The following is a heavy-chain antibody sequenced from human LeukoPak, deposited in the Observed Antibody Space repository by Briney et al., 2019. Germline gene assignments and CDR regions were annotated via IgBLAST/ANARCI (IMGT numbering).Heavy chain of an antibody. Sequence: GDSLKLSCAASGLRFSVPWMTWVRQAPGKGLEWVGRIESKADGGTTNYAAPVKGRFTLTKEDSKNTLSLQMTSLRTEDTAVYYCTTDSEQVGATVTYWGQGTLVTVSS. V-gene: IGHV3-15*04. CDR2: IESKADGGTT. CDR1: GLRFSVPW. D-gene: IGHD4-17*01. J-gene: IGHJ4*02. CDR3: TTDSEQVGATVTY.